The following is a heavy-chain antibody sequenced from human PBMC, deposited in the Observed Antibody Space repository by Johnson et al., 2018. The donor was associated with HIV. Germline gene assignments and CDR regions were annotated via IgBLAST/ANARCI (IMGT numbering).Heavy chain of an antibody. J-gene: IGHJ3*02. CDR3: ARDPSRLRQSDI. CDR2: IGTAGDT. CDR1: GFTFSSYD. Sequence: VQLVGSGGGLIQPGGSLRLSCAASGFTFSSYDMHWVRQATGKGLEWVSAIGTAGDTYYPGSVKGRFTISRENAKNSLYLQMNSLRAEDTAVYYCARDPSRLRQSDIWGQGTMVTVSS. D-gene: IGHD3-16*01. V-gene: IGHV3-13*01.